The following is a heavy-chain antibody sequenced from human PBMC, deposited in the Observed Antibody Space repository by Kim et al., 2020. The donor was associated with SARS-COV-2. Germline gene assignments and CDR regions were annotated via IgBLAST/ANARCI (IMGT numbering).Heavy chain of an antibody. J-gene: IGHJ5*02. D-gene: IGHD2-15*01. CDR1: GGSISSGGYY. Sequence: SETLSLTCTVSGGSISSGGYYWSWIRQHPGKGLEWIGYIYYSGSTYYNPSLKSRVTISVDTSKNQFSLKLSSVTAADTAVYYCARTIVVVVAANRIYWFDPWGQGTLVTVSS. CDR2: IYYSGST. V-gene: IGHV4-31*03. CDR3: ARTIVVVVAANRIYWFDP.